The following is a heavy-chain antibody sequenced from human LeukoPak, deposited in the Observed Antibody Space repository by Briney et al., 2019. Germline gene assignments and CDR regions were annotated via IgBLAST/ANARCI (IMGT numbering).Heavy chain of an antibody. J-gene: IGHJ6*02. V-gene: IGHV3-33*01. CDR2: IWYDGSNK. CDR1: GSTFSSYG. D-gene: IGHD6-13*01. CDR3: ARDLFVGSSSFYGMDV. Sequence: GGSLRLSCAASGSTFSSYGMHWVRQAPGKGLEWVAVIWYDGSNKYYADSVKGRFTISRDNSKNTLYLQMNSLRAEDTAVYYCARDLFVGSSSFYGMDVWGQGTTVTVSS.